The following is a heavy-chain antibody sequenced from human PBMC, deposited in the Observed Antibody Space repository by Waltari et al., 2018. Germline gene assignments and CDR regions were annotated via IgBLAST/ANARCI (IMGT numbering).Heavy chain of an antibody. D-gene: IGHD6-13*01. J-gene: IGHJ4*01. Sequence: QVQLQESGPGLVKPSETLSLTCNVSDGSISRHYWSWIRQPAGKGLEWIGRIDADGSTNYNPSLKSRITMSVDMSKNQLSLELTSVTAADTAIYYCAKDEAGYTRYWGQGALVTVSS. CDR1: DGSISRHY. CDR2: IDADGST. V-gene: IGHV4-4*07. CDR3: AKDEAGYTRY.